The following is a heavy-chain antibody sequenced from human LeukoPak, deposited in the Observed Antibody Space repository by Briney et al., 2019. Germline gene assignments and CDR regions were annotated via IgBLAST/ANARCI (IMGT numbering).Heavy chain of an antibody. CDR2: IKEDGSQK. D-gene: IGHD3-3*01. CDR3: ARDSKTLPRYYDFWSGYYGGVYFQH. Sequence: PGGSLRLSCAASGFTFSRYWMTWVRQAPGKGLEWVGHIKEDGSQKNYVDSVRGRFTISRDNAKNSLYLQMNSLRAEDTAVYYCARDSKTLPRYYDFWSGYYGGVYFQHWGQGTLVTVSS. J-gene: IGHJ1*01. CDR1: GFTFSRYW. V-gene: IGHV3-7*01.